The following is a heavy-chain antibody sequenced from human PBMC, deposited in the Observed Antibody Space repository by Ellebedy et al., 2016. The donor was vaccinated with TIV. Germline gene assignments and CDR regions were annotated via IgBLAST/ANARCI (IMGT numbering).Heavy chain of an antibody. CDR3: AKDLSGGVDYFYYGMDV. CDR1: GFTFSSYA. D-gene: IGHD3-16*01. CDR2: ISGSGGST. Sequence: GESLKISXAASGFTFSSYAMSWVRQAPGKGLEWVSAISGSGGSTYYADSVKGRFTISRDNSKNTLYLQMNSLRAEDTAVYYCAKDLSGGVDYFYYGMDVWGQGTTVTVSS. J-gene: IGHJ6*02. V-gene: IGHV3-23*01.